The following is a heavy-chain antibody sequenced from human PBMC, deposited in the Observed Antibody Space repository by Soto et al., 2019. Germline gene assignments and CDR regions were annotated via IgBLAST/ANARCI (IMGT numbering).Heavy chain of an antibody. V-gene: IGHV4-4*07. J-gene: IGHJ6*02. D-gene: IGHD3-22*01. CDR3: AGRWGSGYLRYYGMDV. CDR1: GGSISSYY. Sequence: LSLTCTVSGGSISSYYWSWIRQPAGKGLEWIGRIYTSGSTNYNPSLKSRVTMSVDTSKNQFSLKLSSVTAADTAVYYCAGRWGSGYLRYYGMDVWGQGTTVTVSS. CDR2: IYTSGST.